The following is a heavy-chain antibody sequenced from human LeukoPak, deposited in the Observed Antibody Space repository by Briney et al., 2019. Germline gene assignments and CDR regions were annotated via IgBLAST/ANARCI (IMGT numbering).Heavy chain of an antibody. V-gene: IGHV3-30*02. Sequence: GGSLRLSCAASGFTFSSYAMHWVRQAPGKGLEWVAFIRYDGSNKYYADSVKGRFTVSRDNSKNSLYLQMKSLTAADTAVHYCAKDRSIGTYYTFDHWGQGTLVSVSS. D-gene: IGHD1-26*01. J-gene: IGHJ4*02. CDR1: GFTFSSYA. CDR2: IRYDGSNK. CDR3: AKDRSIGTYYTFDH.